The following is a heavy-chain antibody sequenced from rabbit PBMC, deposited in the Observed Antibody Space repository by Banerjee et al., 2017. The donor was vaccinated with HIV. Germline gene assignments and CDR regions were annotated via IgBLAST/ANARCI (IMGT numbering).Heavy chain of an antibody. Sequence: QSLEESGGDLVKPGASLTLTCTASGVSFSSNYYMCWVRQAPGKGLEWIACIDSGSSGFTYFASWAKGRFTISKTSSTTVTLQMTSLTAADTATYFCARGSAAMTMVVIGFYLSLWGQGTLVTVS. CDR3: ARGSAAMTMVVIGFYLSL. V-gene: IGHV1S40*01. J-gene: IGHJ4*01. CDR1: GVSFSSNYY. D-gene: IGHD2-1*01. CDR2: IDSGSSGFT.